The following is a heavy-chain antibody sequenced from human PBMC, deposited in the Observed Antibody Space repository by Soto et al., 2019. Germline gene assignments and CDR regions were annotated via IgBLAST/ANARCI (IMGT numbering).Heavy chain of an antibody. CDR1: GCTFSSNW. V-gene: IGHV3-7*01. Sequence: EVQLVESGGGLVQPGGSLRLSCAASGCTFSSNWMSWVRQAPGKGLEWAANIKEDGSEKYYVDSVKGRFTISRDNAKNSLFLQMNSLRAEDTAVYYCARDSRYGSGSYRYFDLWGRGTLVAVSS. CDR3: ARDSRYGSGSYRYFDL. J-gene: IGHJ2*01. CDR2: IKEDGSEK. D-gene: IGHD3-10*01.